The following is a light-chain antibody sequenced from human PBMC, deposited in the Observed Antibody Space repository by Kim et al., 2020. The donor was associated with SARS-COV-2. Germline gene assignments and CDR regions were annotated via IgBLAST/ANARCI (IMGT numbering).Light chain of an antibody. V-gene: IGLV3-19*02. CDR1: SLRSYY. J-gene: IGLJ3*02. CDR3: NSWDSSGNHPVV. CDR2: GKN. Sequence: SSELTQDPAVSVALGQTVRITCQGDSLRSYYASWYQQKPGHAPIRDIYGKNYRPSGIPARFSGSSSGNTASLTLTGAQAEDEADYYCNSWDSSGNHPVVFGGGTQLTVL.